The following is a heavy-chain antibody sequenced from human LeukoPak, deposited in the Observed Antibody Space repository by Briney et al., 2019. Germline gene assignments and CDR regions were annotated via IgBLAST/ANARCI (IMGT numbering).Heavy chain of an antibody. CDR3: AELGITMIGGV. Sequence: GGSLRLSCAASGFSFGSYEMNWVRQAPGKGLEWVSYISSSGSTRYYADSVKGRFTISRDNAKNSLNLQMNSLRAEDTAVYYCAELGITMIGGVWGKGTTVTISS. D-gene: IGHD3-10*02. CDR2: ISSSGSTR. CDR1: GFSFGSYE. V-gene: IGHV3-48*03. J-gene: IGHJ6*04.